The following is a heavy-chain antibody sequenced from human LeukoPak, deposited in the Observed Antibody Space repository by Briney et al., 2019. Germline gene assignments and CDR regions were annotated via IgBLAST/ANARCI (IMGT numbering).Heavy chain of an antibody. CDR1: GGSFSGYY. D-gene: IGHD3-22*01. CDR3: ARGSGYGAFDY. V-gene: IGHV4-34*01. CDR2: INHSGST. J-gene: IGHJ4*02. Sequence: NPSETLSLTCAVYGGSFSGYYWSWLRQPPGKGLEWIGEINHSGSTNYNPSLKSRVTISVDTSKNKFSLKLSSVTAADTAVYYCARGSGYGAFDYWGQGTLVTVSS.